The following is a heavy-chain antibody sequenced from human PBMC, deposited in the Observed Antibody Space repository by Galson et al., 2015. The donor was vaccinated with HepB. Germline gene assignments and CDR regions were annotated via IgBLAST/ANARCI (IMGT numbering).Heavy chain of an antibody. Sequence: LRLSCAASGFTFSSYAMSWVRQAPGKGLEWVSAISGSGGSTYYADSVKGRFTISRDNPKNTLYLQMNSLRAEDTAVYYCAKRQVWFGESAFEGHFDYWGQGTLVTVSS. CDR3: AKRQVWFGESAFEGHFDY. CDR1: GFTFSSYA. D-gene: IGHD3-10*01. CDR2: ISGSGGST. J-gene: IGHJ4*02. V-gene: IGHV3-23*01.